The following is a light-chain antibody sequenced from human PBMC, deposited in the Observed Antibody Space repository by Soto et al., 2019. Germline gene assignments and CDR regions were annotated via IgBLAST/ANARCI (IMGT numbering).Light chain of an antibody. V-gene: IGKV3-11*01. CDR1: QNISSY. CDR2: GAS. J-gene: IGKJ4*01. CDR3: QQRDNWPLT. Sequence: ATLSCRASQNISSYLIWYQQKPGQAPRLLIYGASTRATGIPARFSGSGSGTEFTLTISSLESEDFAVYYCQQRDNWPLTFGGGTKVDIK.